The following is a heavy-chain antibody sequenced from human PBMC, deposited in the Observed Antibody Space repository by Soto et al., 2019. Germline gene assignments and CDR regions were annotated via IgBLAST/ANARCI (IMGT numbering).Heavy chain of an antibody. CDR3: ARGMTAYAPSDY. Sequence: RASVKVSCKASGGTFSSYAISWVRQAPGQGLEWMGGIIPIFGTANYAQKFQGRVTITTDESTSTAYMELSSLRSEDTAVYYCARGMTAYAPSDYWGQGTLVTVSS. CDR1: GGTFSSYA. D-gene: IGHD2-21*02. V-gene: IGHV1-69*05. CDR2: IIPIFGTA. J-gene: IGHJ4*02.